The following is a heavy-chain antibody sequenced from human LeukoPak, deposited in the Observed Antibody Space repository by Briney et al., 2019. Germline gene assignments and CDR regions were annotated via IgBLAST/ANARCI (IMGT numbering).Heavy chain of an antibody. J-gene: IGHJ6*03. V-gene: IGHV3-33*03. D-gene: IGHD6-19*01. Sequence: GGSLRLSCAASGFSFSFYGMHWVRQAPGKGLERVALIWHDGNEKYYADSVKGRFTISRDNSKNTLFLLLNSLRAEDTAVYYCAKDIHRHVGVADEIIGDDYYYMDVWGKGTTVTVSS. CDR1: GFSFSFYG. CDR2: IWHDGNEK. CDR3: AKDIHRHVGVADEIIGDDYYYMDV.